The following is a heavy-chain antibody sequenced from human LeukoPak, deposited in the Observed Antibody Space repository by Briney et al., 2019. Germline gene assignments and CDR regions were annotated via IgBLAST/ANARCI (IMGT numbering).Heavy chain of an antibody. CDR3: ARGGATRYCSSTSCQAAFDI. J-gene: IGHJ3*02. CDR2: IYYSGST. D-gene: IGHD2-2*01. CDR1: GGSISSSSYS. Sequence: PSETLSLTCTVSGGSISSSSYSWGWIRQPPGKGLEWIGSIYYSGSTYYNPSLKSRVTISVDTSKNQFSLKLSSVTAADTAVYYCARGGATRYCSSTSCQAAFDIWGQGTMVTVSS. V-gene: IGHV4-39*07.